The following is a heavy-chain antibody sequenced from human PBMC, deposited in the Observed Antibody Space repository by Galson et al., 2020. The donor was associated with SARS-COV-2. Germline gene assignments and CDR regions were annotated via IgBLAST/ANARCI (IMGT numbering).Heavy chain of an antibody. CDR3: ARDVGATYFDDSRIRYYAAHDI. D-gene: IGHD1-26*01. CDR1: GFTSGDYW. CDR2: IKEDGGEE. Sequence: GGSLRLSCAASGFTSGDYWMTWVRQAPGKGLEWVANIKEDGGEENYADSVKGRFTISRDNAMNSLNLQMHSLRVEDTAVYYCARDVGATYFDDSRIRYYAAHDIWGRGTMVTVSS. J-gene: IGHJ3*02. V-gene: IGHV3-7*01.